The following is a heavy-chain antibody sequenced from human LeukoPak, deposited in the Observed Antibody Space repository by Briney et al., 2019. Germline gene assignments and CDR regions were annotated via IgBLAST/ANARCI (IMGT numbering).Heavy chain of an antibody. CDR3: ARPQGRNYGMDV. CDR2: IYYSGST. J-gene: IGHJ6*02. CDR1: GGSISSSSYY. V-gene: IGHV4-39*01. D-gene: IGHD2-15*01. Sequence: SETLSLTCTVSGGSISSSSYYWGWIRQPPGKGLEWIGSIYYSGSTYYNPSLKSRVTISVDTSKNQFSLKLSSVTAADTAVYYCARPQGRNYGMDVWGQGTTVTVSS.